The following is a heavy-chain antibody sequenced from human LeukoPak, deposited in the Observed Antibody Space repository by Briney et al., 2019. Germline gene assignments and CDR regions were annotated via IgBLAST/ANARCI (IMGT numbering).Heavy chain of an antibody. CDR3: TTGRVAGDFDY. V-gene: IGHV3-15*01. D-gene: IGHD6-19*01. CDR2: IKSKTDGGTT. J-gene: IGHJ4*02. Sequence: GGSLRLSCTASGFTFSTCAMSWVRQAPGKGLEWVGRIKSKTDGGTTDYAAPVKGRFTISRDDSKNTLYLQMNSLKTEDTAVYYCTTGRVAGDFDYWGQGTLVTVSS. CDR1: GFTFSTCA.